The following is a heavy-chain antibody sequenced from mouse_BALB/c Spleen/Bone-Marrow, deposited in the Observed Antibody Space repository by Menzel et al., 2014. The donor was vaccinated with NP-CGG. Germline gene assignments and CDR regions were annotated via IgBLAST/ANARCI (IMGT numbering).Heavy chain of an antibody. D-gene: IGHD2-10*02. Sequence: EVMLVESGGGLVKPGGSLEFSCAASGFTFSSYTMSWVRQTPEKRLEWVATISTGGSYTDYPDSVKGRFTISRDNAKNTLYLQMSSLKSEDTAMYYCTRDQRYGNYIYAMDYWGQGTSVTVSS. CDR2: ISTGGSYT. CDR1: GFTFSSYT. J-gene: IGHJ4*01. CDR3: TRDQRYGNYIYAMDY. V-gene: IGHV5-6-4*01.